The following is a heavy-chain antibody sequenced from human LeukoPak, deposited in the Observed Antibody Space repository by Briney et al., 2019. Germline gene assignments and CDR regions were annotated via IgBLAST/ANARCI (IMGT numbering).Heavy chain of an antibody. Sequence: ASVKVSCKASGYTFTSYGISWVRQAPGQGLEWMGWISGYNGNTKNAQKLQGRVTMTTDTSTSTAYMELRSLRSDDTAVYYCATAKTGDQDYWGQGTLVTVSS. CDR2: ISGYNGNT. D-gene: IGHD7-27*01. CDR3: ATAKTGDQDY. V-gene: IGHV1-18*01. CDR1: GYTFTSYG. J-gene: IGHJ4*02.